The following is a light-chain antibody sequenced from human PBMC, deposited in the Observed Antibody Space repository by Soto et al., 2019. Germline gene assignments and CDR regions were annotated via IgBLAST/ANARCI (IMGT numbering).Light chain of an antibody. CDR1: QSIGSN. V-gene: IGKV3-15*01. CDR2: GAS. CDR3: QESYTSHIFT. Sequence: EVVLTQSPATLSVSSGESATLSCRTSQSIGSNLAWYQQKPGQSPRLLIYGASTRATGIPARFSGSGSGTEFTLTISSLQPEDFATYYCQESYTSHIFTFGPGTKVD. J-gene: IGKJ3*01.